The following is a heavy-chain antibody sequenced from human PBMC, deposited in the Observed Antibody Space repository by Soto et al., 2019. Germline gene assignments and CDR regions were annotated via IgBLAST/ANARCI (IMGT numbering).Heavy chain of an antibody. CDR3: AKETGQYSSSWLDY. V-gene: IGHV3-30*18. CDR1: GFTFSSYG. Sequence: GGSLRLSCAASGFTFSSYGMHWVRQAPGKGLEWVAVISYDGSNKYYADSVKGRLPISRDNSKNTLYLQMNSLRAEDTAVYYCAKETGQYSSSWLDYWGQGTLVTVSS. J-gene: IGHJ4*02. CDR2: ISYDGSNK. D-gene: IGHD6-13*01.